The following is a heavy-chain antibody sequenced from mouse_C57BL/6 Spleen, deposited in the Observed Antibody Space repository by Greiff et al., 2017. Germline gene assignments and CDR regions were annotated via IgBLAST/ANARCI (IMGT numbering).Heavy chain of an antibody. CDR1: GYTFTSYW. J-gene: IGHJ2*01. CDR3: ARGNSDY. CDR2: IYPGSGCT. V-gene: IGHV1-55*01. Sequence: QVHVKQPGAELVKPGASVKMSCKASGYTFTSYWITWVKQRPGQGLEWIGDIYPGSGCTNYNEKLKSKATLTVDTSSSTAYMQLSSLTSEDSAVYYCARGNSDYWGQGTTLTVSS.